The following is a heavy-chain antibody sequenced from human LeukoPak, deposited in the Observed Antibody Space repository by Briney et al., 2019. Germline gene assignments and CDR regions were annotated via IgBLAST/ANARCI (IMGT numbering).Heavy chain of an antibody. J-gene: IGHJ4*02. V-gene: IGHV4-59*01. Sequence: SETLSLTCIDSGGSLSSYYWSWIRQPPGKGLEWVGYIYYSGRTNYNPSLKSRVTISVDSSKNQFSLTLSSVTAADTAVYYCARGQKYRNGYTVTELGSGYFDYWGQGTLVTVSS. CDR2: IYYSGRT. D-gene: IGHD5-18*01. CDR1: GGSLSSYY. CDR3: ARGQKYRNGYTVTELGSGYFDY.